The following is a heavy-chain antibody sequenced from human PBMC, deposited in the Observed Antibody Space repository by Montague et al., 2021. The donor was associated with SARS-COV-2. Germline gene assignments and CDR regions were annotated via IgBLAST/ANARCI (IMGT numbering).Heavy chain of an antibody. CDR2: INDSGST. V-gene: IGHV4-34*01. D-gene: IGHD3-3*01. CDR3: ARGRAARSITIFGVVNPAIRYYYYRDV. Sequence: SETLSLTCAVYGGSFSGYYWSWIRQPPGKGLEWIGEINDSGSTYYNPPLKSRVTISVDTSKNQFSLKLSSVTAADTAVYYCARGRAARSITIFGVVNPAIRYYYYRDVWGKGTTVTVSS. CDR1: GGSFSGYY. J-gene: IGHJ6*03.